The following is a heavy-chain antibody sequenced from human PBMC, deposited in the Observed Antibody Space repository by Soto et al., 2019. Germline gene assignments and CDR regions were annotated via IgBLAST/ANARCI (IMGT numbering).Heavy chain of an antibody. D-gene: IGHD3-10*01. Sequence: ESGGGVVQPGRSLRLSCAASGFTFSSYGMHWVRQAPGKGLEWVAVIWYDGSNKYYADSVKGRFTISRDNSKNTLYLQMNSLRAEDTAVYYCARDGVSITMVRGGFDYWGQGTLVTVSS. CDR3: ARDGVSITMVRGGFDY. J-gene: IGHJ4*02. CDR1: GFTFSSYG. V-gene: IGHV3-33*01. CDR2: IWYDGSNK.